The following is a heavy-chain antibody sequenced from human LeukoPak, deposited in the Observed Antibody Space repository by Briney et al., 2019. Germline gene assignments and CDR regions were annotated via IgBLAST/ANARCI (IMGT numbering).Heavy chain of an antibody. Sequence: ASVKVSCKASGYTFTCYGISWVRQAPGQGLEWMGWISAYNGNTNYAQKLQGRVTMTTDTSTSTAYMELRSLRSDDTAVYYCARVLRYFDWPDAFDIWGQGTMVTVSS. V-gene: IGHV1-18*01. D-gene: IGHD3-9*01. CDR2: ISAYNGNT. CDR3: ARVLRYFDWPDAFDI. J-gene: IGHJ3*02. CDR1: GYTFTCYG.